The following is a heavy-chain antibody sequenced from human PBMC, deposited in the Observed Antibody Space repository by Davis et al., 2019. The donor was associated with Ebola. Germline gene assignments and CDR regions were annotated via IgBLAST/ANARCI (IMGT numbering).Heavy chain of an antibody. J-gene: IGHJ6*04. D-gene: IGHD6-13*01. CDR1: GGSFSGYY. CDR2: INHSGST. Sequence: MPSETLSLTCAVYGGSFSGYYWSWIRQPPGKGLEWIGEINHSGSTNYNPSLKSRVTISVDTSKNQFSLKLSSVTAADTAVYYCARDPSSSWYKNYYYGMDVWGKGTTVTVSS. V-gene: IGHV4-34*01. CDR3: ARDPSSSWYKNYYYGMDV.